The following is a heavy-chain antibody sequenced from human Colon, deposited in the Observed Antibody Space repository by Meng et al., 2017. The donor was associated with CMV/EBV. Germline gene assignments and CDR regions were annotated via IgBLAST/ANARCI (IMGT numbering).Heavy chain of an antibody. CDR1: GFIFNNYA. V-gene: IGHV3-23*01. CDR2: ISASGATT. D-gene: IGHD1-1*01. J-gene: IGHJ4*02. CDR3: ATVTGTLDPFHY. Sequence: VDLLVWGGGLLQRGGSLRLSCAASGFIFNNYALAWVRQAPGKGLEWVSSISASGATTYYADSVRGRFTISRDNSRDTVYLQMTSLRAEDTAVYYCATVTGTLDPFHYWGQGTLVTVSS.